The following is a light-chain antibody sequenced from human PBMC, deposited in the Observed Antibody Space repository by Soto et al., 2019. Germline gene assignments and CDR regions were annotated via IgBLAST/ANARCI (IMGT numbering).Light chain of an antibody. CDR2: EVS. Sequence: QSALTQPPSASGSPGQSVTISCTGTNTDIGGHKYVSWYQHHPGKAPKLIIYEVSERPSGVPDRFSGSKSGNAASLTVSGLQDDDEAIYYYSSYTGTNNFVLFGGGTKVTVL. CDR3: SSYTGTNNFVL. CDR1: NTDIGGHKY. V-gene: IGLV2-8*01. J-gene: IGLJ2*01.